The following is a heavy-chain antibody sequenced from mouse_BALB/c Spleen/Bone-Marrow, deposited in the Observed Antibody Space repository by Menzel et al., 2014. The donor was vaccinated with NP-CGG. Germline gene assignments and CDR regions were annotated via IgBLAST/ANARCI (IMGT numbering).Heavy chain of an antibody. Sequence: AHLVESGPGLVAPSQSLSITCTVSGFSLTNYGLHWVRQPPGKGLEWLGVIWAGGSTNYNSALMSRLSNSKDNSKSQVFLKVHSLQTDDTAMYYCARDRNSLLRLRYVDFWGQGTTLTVSS. CDR2: IWAGGST. CDR3: ARDRNSLLRLRYVDF. J-gene: IGHJ2*01. CDR1: GFSLTNYG. V-gene: IGHV2-9*02. D-gene: IGHD1-2*01.